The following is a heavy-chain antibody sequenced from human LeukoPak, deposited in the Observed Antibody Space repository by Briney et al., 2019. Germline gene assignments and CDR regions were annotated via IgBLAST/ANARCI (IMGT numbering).Heavy chain of an antibody. CDR1: GYTFTSYD. Sequence: ASVKVSCKASGYTFTSYDINWVRRATGEGLEWMGWMNPNSGNTGYAQKFQGRVTITRNTSISTAYMELSSLRSEDTAVYYCARARYCSGGSCYTRRPFDYWGQGTLVTVSS. D-gene: IGHD2-15*01. CDR3: ARARYCSGGSCYTRRPFDY. J-gene: IGHJ4*02. CDR2: MNPNSGNT. V-gene: IGHV1-8*03.